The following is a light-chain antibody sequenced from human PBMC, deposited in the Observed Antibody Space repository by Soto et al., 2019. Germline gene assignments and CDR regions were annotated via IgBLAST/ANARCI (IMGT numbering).Light chain of an antibody. V-gene: IGLV2-14*01. J-gene: IGLJ1*01. CDR3: SAYASVRTAV. Sequence: QSALTQPASVSGSPGQSITISCTGTSSDVGGYNSVSWYQQHPGKAPKLLIYEVSNRPSGVSHRFSGSKSGDTASLTISGLQAEDEADYYFSAYASVRTAVFGTGTKVTVL. CDR2: EVS. CDR1: SSDVGGYNS.